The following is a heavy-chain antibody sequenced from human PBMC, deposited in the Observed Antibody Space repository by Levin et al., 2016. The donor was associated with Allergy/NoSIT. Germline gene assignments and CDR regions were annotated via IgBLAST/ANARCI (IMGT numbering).Heavy chain of an antibody. CDR2: TKYSGNS. CDR3: ARIRFSTSWYEGYNWFDP. Sequence: WIRQPPGKGLEWIGYTKYSGNSNYNPSLKSRVTISVDTSKNQFSLKLSSVTAADTAVYYCARIRFSTSWYEGYNWFDPWGQGTLVTVSS. V-gene: IGHV4-59*01. D-gene: IGHD6-13*01. J-gene: IGHJ5*02.